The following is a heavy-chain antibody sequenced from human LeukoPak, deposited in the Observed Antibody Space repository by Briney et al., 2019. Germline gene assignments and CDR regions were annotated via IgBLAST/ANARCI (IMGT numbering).Heavy chain of an antibody. CDR2: IGWDEDK. Sequence: ESGPTLVKPTQTLTLTCTFSGFSFSTSGVGVGWIRQPPGKALEWLAVIGWDEDKRYRPSLKSRLTITKDTSKNQVVLTMTNMDPVDTATYYCARSPYYDILTGSRGTFDYWGRGILVTVSS. J-gene: IGHJ4*02. D-gene: IGHD3-9*01. CDR1: GFSFSTSGVG. CDR3: ARSPYYDILTGSRGTFDY. V-gene: IGHV2-5*02.